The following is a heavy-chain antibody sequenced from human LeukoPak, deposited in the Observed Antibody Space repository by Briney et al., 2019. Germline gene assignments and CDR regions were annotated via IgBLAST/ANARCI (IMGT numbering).Heavy chain of an antibody. CDR2: ISYDGSNE. J-gene: IGHJ4*02. CDR3: ARVGYYASGPFSYFDY. D-gene: IGHD3-10*01. CDR1: GFTFSGDA. V-gene: IGHV3-30-3*01. Sequence: PGGSLRLSCADSGFTFSGDAMHWVRQAPGKGLEWVAVISYDGSNEYYADTVKGRFTISRDNSKNTLYLQMNSLSVEDTAVYYCARVGYYASGPFSYFDYWGQGTLVTVSS.